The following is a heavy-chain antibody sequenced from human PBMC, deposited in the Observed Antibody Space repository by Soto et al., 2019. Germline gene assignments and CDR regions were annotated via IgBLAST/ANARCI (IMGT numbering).Heavy chain of an antibody. V-gene: IGHV4-34*01. J-gene: IGHJ4*02. CDR3: ARGRNELRYFDWLLKYYFDY. CDR1: GGSFSGYY. CDR2: INHSGST. D-gene: IGHD3-9*01. Sequence: QVQLQQWGAGLLKPSETLSLTCAVYGGSFSGYYWSWIRQPPGKGLEWIGEINHSGSTNYNPSLKSRVTISVDTSKNQFSLKLSSVTAADTAVYYCARGRNELRYFDWLLKYYFDYWGQGTLVNVSS.